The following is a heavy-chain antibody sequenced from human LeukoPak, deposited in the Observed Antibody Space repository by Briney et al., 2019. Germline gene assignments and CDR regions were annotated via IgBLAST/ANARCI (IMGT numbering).Heavy chain of an antibody. V-gene: IGHV4-39*01. Sequence: SETLSLTCTVSGGSISSSSYYWGWIRQPPGKGLEWLGSIYYSGSTYYHPSLKSRVTISVDTSKNQFTLKLSSVTAADTAVYYCAGKTVTPDYWGQGTLVTVSS. CDR1: GGSISSSSYY. J-gene: IGHJ4*02. CDR3: AGKTVTPDY. D-gene: IGHD4-17*01. CDR2: IYYSGST.